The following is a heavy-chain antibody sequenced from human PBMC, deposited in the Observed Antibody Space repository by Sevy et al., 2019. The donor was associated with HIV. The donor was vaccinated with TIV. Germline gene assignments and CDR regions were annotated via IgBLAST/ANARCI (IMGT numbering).Heavy chain of an antibody. CDR2: ISWNSGSI. V-gene: IGHV3-9*01. J-gene: IGHJ6*02. CDR3: AKGKKDTAMVTGMDV. Sequence: GGSLRLSCAASGFTFDDYAMHWVRQAPGKGLEWVSGISWNSGSIGYADSVKGRFTISRDNAKNSLYLQMNSLRAEDTAWYYCAKGKKDTAMVTGMDVWGQGTTVTVSS. D-gene: IGHD5-18*01. CDR1: GFTFDDYA.